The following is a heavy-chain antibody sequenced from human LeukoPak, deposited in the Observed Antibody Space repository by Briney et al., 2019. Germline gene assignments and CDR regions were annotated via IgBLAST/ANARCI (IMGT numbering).Heavy chain of an antibody. V-gene: IGHV1-69*13. CDR3: ARDRLRLGGILSSGWFDP. CDR1: GGTFSSYA. J-gene: IGHJ5*02. Sequence: SVKVSCKASGGTFSSYAISWVRQAPGQGLEWMGGIIPIYGTANYAQKFQGRVTITADESTSTAYMELSSLRSEDTAVYYCARDRLRLGGILSSGWFDPWGQGTLVTVSS. D-gene: IGHD3-16*01. CDR2: IIPIYGTA.